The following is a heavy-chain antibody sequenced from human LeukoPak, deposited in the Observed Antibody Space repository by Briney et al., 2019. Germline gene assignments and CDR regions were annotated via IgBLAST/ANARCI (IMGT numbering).Heavy chain of an antibody. J-gene: IGHJ3*02. V-gene: IGHV1-18*01. Sequence: ASVKVSCKASGYTFTSYGISWVRQAPGQGLEWMGWISAYNGNTNYAQKLQGRVTMHTDTSTSTAYMELRSLRSDDTAVYYCARDFPMVRGAADAFDIWGQGTMVTVSS. CDR2: ISAYNGNT. D-gene: IGHD3-10*01. CDR3: ARDFPMVRGAADAFDI. CDR1: GYTFTSYG.